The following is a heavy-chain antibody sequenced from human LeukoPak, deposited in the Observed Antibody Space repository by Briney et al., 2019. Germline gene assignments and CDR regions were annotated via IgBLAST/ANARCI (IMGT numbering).Heavy chain of an antibody. CDR1: GFTFDDYT. J-gene: IGHJ1*01. Sequence: GGSLRLSCAASGFTFDDYTMHWVRQAPGKGLEWVSLISWDGGSTNYADSVKGRFTISRDNSKNSLYLQMNSLRTEDTALYYCAKDKAPRRLLGYFQHWGQGTLVTVSS. D-gene: IGHD4-17*01. CDR3: AKDKAPRRLLGYFQH. CDR2: ISWDGGST. V-gene: IGHV3-43*01.